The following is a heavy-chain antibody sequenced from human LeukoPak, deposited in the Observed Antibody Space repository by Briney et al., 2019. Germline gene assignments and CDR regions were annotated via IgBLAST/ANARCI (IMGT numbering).Heavy chain of an antibody. CDR2: ISYDGSNK. CDR1: GFTFSSYA. CDR3: ARDVSGYYGSGSYLAY. V-gene: IGHV3-30-3*01. Sequence: PGGSLRLSCAASGFTFSSYAMHWVRQAPGKGLEWVAVISYDGSNKYYADSVKGRFTISRDNSKNTLYLQMNSLRAEDTAVYYCARDVSGYYGSGSYLAYWGQGTLVTVSS. D-gene: IGHD3-10*01. J-gene: IGHJ4*02.